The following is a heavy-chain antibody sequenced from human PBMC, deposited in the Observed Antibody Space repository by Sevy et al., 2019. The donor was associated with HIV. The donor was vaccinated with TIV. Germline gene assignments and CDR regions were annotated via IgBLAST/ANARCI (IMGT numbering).Heavy chain of an antibody. CDR3: ARGSYFDN. Sequence: GGSLRLSCVASGFNFIFYNMSWVRQAPGKGLEWVSFFSTSSPRSSYVYYADSVKGRFTVSRDNAKNSLYLQMNSLRAEDTGVYYCARGSYFDNWGQGTLVTVSS. J-gene: IGHJ4*02. V-gene: IGHV3-21*01. CDR2: FSTSSPRSSYV. D-gene: IGHD1-26*01. CDR1: GFNFIFYN.